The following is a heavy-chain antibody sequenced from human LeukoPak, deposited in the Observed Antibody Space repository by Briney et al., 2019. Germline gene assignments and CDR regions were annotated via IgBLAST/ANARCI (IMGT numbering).Heavy chain of an antibody. V-gene: IGHV3-30-3*01. CDR3: VRDPNALDY. Sequence: GRSLRLSCAASGFTFSSYAMHWVRQAPGKGLEWVAVISYDGSNKYYADSVKGRFTISRDNAKNSLYLQMNSLRAEDTAVYYCVRDPNALDYWGQGVLVTVSS. CDR2: ISYDGSNK. J-gene: IGHJ4*02. CDR1: GFTFSSYA. D-gene: IGHD2-2*01.